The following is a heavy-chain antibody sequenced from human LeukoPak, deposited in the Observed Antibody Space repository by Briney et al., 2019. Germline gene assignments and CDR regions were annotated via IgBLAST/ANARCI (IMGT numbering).Heavy chain of an antibody. D-gene: IGHD3-10*01. CDR3: ASNMVRGIIKINYYYMDV. V-gene: IGHV4-59*08. CDR1: GESITSYY. Sequence: SETLSLTCTVSGESITSYYWTWIRQPPGKGLEWIGYISYSGGTHYNPSLKSRVTISRDTSKNQYSLNLKSVTGADTAVYYCASNMVRGIIKINYYYMDVWGKGTTVTVSS. CDR2: ISYSGGT. J-gene: IGHJ6*03.